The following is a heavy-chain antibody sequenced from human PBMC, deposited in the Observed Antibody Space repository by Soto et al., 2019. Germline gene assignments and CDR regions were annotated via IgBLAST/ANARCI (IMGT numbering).Heavy chain of an antibody. D-gene: IGHD6-19*01. CDR3: AKGGRQWLVTSDFNY. Sequence: VQLVESGGGVVQPGRSLRLSCAASGFTFSDYAMHWVRQAPGKGLAWVAVVSHDGRNTHYADSVKGRFTISRDSSKNTVSVEMTSLRAEDTAVYYCAKGGRQWLVTSDFNYWGQGALVTVSS. V-gene: IGHV3-30*18. CDR2: VSHDGRNT. J-gene: IGHJ4*02. CDR1: GFTFSDYA.